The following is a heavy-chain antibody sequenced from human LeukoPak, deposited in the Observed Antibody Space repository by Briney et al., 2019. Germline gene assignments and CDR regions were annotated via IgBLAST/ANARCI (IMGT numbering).Heavy chain of an antibody. J-gene: IGHJ3*02. Sequence: SETLSLTCTVSGGSISSYYWTWIRQPPGKGLEWIGYISHSGSADYNPSLRSRVTISVDTSKNQFSLKLSSVTAADTAVYYCARGYRSGNTCYRSGYEIWGQGTIVTVSS. CDR1: GGSISSYY. D-gene: IGHD2-15*01. V-gene: IGHV4-59*08. CDR2: ISHSGSA. CDR3: ARGYRSGNTCYRSGYEI.